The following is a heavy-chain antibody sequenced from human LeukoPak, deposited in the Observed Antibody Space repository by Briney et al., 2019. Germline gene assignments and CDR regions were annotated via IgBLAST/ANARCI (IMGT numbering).Heavy chain of an antibody. CDR1: GFTFSNSD. CDR2: ITTTSSYI. CDR3: ARALPFNH. D-gene: IGHD1-26*01. J-gene: IGHJ4*02. Sequence: PGGSLRLSCATSGFTFSNSDMNWVRQAPGKGLEWVSSITTTSSYIYYADSVRGRFTISRDNAKNSLYLQMNSLRDEDTAVYYCARALPFNHWGQGTLVTVSS. V-gene: IGHV3-21*01.